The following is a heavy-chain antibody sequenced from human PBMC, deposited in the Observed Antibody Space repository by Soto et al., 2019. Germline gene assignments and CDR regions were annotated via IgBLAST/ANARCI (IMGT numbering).Heavy chain of an antibody. CDR2: ISSSSSTI. CDR3: ARATPIRFFERWNRHGLDY. J-gene: IGHJ4*02. D-gene: IGHD3-3*01. CDR1: GFTFSSYS. V-gene: IGHV3-48*02. Sequence: EVQLVESGGGLVQPGGSLRLSCAASGFTFSSYSMNWVRQAPGKLLEWVSYISSSSSTIYFAAFEKGRCTIARDNAKNSLYLQMSIRRDADTAVYYCARATPIRFFERWNRHGLDYWGQGTLVTVSS.